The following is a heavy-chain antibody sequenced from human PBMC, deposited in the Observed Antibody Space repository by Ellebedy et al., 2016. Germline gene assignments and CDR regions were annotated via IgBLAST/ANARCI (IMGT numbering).Heavy chain of an antibody. CDR1: GFTFSSYG. J-gene: IGHJ4*02. CDR3: ARRSPSMITACLDY. D-gene: IGHD5/OR15-5a*01. Sequence: GESLKISXAASGFTFSSYGMSWVRQAPGKGLECVSAITYSGGTTHYADSVKGRFTISRDNSKNTLYLQMNSLRADDTAVYYCARRSPSMITACLDYWGQGTLVTVSS. CDR2: ITYSGGTT. V-gene: IGHV3-23*01.